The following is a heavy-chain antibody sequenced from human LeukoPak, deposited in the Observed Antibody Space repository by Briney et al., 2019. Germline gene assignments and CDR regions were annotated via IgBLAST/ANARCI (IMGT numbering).Heavy chain of an antibody. CDR1: GFTFTNYP. V-gene: IGHV3-30*04. Sequence: GGSLRLSCAASGFTFTNYPIHWVRQAPGKGLEWVTVISYDGSTKYYADSVKGRFSISRDNSKNTLYLQMNSLRAEGTALYYCAKEEDEMVRGDPEIDYWGQGTLVTVSS. CDR2: ISYDGSTK. CDR3: AKEEDEMVRGDPEIDY. D-gene: IGHD3-10*01. J-gene: IGHJ4*02.